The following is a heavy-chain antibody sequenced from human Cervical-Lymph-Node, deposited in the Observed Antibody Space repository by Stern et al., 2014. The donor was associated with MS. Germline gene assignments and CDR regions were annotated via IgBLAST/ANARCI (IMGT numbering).Heavy chain of an antibody. J-gene: IGHJ4*02. CDR2: ISAHHGDT. V-gene: IGHV1-18*01. D-gene: IGHD3-22*01. CDR3: ARDRPGYYDTSGYSPFVY. Sequence: VQLVQSGAEVTKPGASVKVSCTASGYTFTSHGISWVRQAPGQGLEWMGWISAHHGDTNYAQKLLDRITLTQDTSTSTAYMELRSLRSDDTAVYYCARDRPGYYDTSGYSPFVYWGQGTLVTVSS. CDR1: GYTFTSHG.